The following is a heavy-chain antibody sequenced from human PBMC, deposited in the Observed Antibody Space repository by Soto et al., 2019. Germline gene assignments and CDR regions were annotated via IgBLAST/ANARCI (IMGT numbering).Heavy chain of an antibody. CDR3: ARENWSMDYDFWSGYYYGMDV. CDR2: IIPIFGTA. J-gene: IGHJ6*02. CDR1: GGTFSSYA. V-gene: IGHV1-69*13. D-gene: IGHD3-3*01. Sequence: GASVKVSCKASGGTFSSYAISWVRQAPGQGLEWMGGIIPIFGTANYAQKFQGRVTITADESTSTAYMELSSLRSEDTAVYYCARENWSMDYDFWSGYYYGMDVWGQGTTVTV.